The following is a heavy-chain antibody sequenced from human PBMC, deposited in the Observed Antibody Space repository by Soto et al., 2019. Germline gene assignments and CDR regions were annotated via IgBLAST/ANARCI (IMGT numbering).Heavy chain of an antibody. D-gene: IGHD5-12*01. CDR2: INAGNGNT. Sequence: ASVKVSCKASGYTFTSYAMHWVRQAPGQRLEWMGWINAGNGNTKYSQKFQGRVTITRDTSASTAYMELGSLRSEDTAVYYCAREGSWVGYNEYYFDYWGQGTLVTVSS. J-gene: IGHJ4*02. V-gene: IGHV1-3*01. CDR3: AREGSWVGYNEYYFDY. CDR1: GYTFTSYA.